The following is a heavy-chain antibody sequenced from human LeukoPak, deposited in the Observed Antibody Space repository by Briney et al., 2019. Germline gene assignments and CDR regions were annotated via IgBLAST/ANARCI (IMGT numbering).Heavy chain of an antibody. CDR1: GGSISSSSYY. J-gene: IGHJ4*02. CDR3: AGHPEYSSGWYDFGDLFDY. Sequence: PSETLSLTCTVSGGSISSSSYYWGWIRQPPGKGLEWIGSIYYSGSTYYNPSLKSRVTISVDTSKNQFSLKLSSVTAADTAVYYCAGHPEYSSGWYDFGDLFDYWGQGTLVTVSS. D-gene: IGHD6-19*01. CDR2: IYYSGST. V-gene: IGHV4-39*01.